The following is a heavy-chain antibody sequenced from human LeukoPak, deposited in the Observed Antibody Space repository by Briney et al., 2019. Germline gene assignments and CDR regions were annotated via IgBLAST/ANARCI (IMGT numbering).Heavy chain of an antibody. CDR3: ARDDGGDFNDALDI. D-gene: IGHD2-21*02. CDR1: GFTFRSYT. CDR2: ITSNTRYI. Sequence: GGSLRLSCAASGFTFRSYTMNWVRQAPGKGLEWVSSITSNTRYIFYADPVKGRFTISRDNAKNSLYLQINSVRAEDTAVYYCARDDGGDFNDALDIWGQGTMVTVSS. J-gene: IGHJ3*02. V-gene: IGHV3-21*01.